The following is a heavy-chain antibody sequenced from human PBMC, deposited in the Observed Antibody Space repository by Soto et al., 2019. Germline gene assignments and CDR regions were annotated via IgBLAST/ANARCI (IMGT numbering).Heavy chain of an antibody. V-gene: IGHV1-3*01. Sequence: ASVKVSCKASGYTFSGYYMHWVRQAPGQGLEWMGWINAGNGNTKYSQKFQGRVTITRDTSASTAYMELSSLRSEDTAVYYCARALVVDIVVVPAAIPWFDPWGQGTLVTVSS. D-gene: IGHD2-2*02. CDR3: ARALVVDIVVVPAAIPWFDP. CDR1: GYTFSGYY. CDR2: INAGNGNT. J-gene: IGHJ5*02.